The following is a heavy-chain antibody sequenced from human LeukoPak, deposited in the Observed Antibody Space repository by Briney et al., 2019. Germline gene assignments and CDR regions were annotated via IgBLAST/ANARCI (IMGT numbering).Heavy chain of an antibody. CDR2: IKQDGSEK. CDR1: GFTFSSYW. Sequence: PGGSLRLSCAASGFTFSSYWMSWVRQAPGKGLEWVANIKQDGSEKYYVDSVKGRFTISRDNAKNSLYLQMNSLRAEDTAVYYCARGGINYYDSSGYFEDYFDYWGQGTLVTVSS. V-gene: IGHV3-7*01. CDR3: ARGGINYYDSSGYFEDYFDY. D-gene: IGHD3-22*01. J-gene: IGHJ4*02.